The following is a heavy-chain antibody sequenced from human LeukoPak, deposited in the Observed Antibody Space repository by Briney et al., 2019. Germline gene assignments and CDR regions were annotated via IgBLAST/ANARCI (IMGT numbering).Heavy chain of an antibody. Sequence: WETLSLTCSVSGGSITSNYWSWIRQPAGKGLEWIGRIYTSGSTNYNPSLKSRVTMSVDTSNNHFSLRLSSVSAADTAVYYCARFTQWVAAAGTWWWFDPWGQGTLVTVSS. D-gene: IGHD6-13*01. V-gene: IGHV4-4*07. CDR2: IYTSGST. J-gene: IGHJ5*02. CDR3: ARFTQWVAAAGTWWWFDP. CDR1: GGSITSNY.